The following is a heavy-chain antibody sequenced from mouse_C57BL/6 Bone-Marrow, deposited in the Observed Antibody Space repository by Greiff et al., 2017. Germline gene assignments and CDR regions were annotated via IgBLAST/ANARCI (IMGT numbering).Heavy chain of an antibody. Sequence: VQLQQPGAELVMPGASVKLSCKASGYTFTSYWMHWVKQRPGQGLEWIGEIDPSDSYTNSNQKLQGKSTLTVDKSSITAYMQLSSLTSEDSAVYYCARDGYYPLAYWGQGTLVTVSA. J-gene: IGHJ3*01. V-gene: IGHV1-69*01. CDR3: ARDGYYPLAY. CDR2: IDPSDSYT. CDR1: GYTFTSYW. D-gene: IGHD2-3*01.